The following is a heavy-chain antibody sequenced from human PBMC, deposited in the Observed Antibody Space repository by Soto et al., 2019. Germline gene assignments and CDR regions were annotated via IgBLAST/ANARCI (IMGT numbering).Heavy chain of an antibody. D-gene: IGHD3-3*01. CDR1: GYTFTTYG. Sequence: ASVKVSCKASGYTFTTYGVSWVRQAPGQGLEWMGWISTYNGNTNYAQKLQGRVTMTTDTSTSTAYMELRSLRSDDTAVYYCARVHQAVSLRFVEWLSDFDYWGQGTLVTSP. CDR3: ARVHQAVSLRFVEWLSDFDY. V-gene: IGHV1-18*01. CDR2: ISTYNGNT. J-gene: IGHJ4*02.